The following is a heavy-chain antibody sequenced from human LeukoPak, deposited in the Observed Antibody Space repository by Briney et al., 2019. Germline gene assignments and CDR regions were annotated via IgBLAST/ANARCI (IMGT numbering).Heavy chain of an antibody. CDR3: ARDLSSSAFDY. D-gene: IGHD2-2*01. CDR1: GFTFSIYS. J-gene: IGHJ4*02. V-gene: IGHV3-21*01. Sequence: PGGSLRLSCAASGFTFSIYSMNWVRQAPGKGLEWVSSISSSSGYIYYANSVKGRFTISRDNARISLYLQMNSLRAEDTAVYYCARDLSSSAFDYWGQGTLVTVSS. CDR2: ISSSSGYI.